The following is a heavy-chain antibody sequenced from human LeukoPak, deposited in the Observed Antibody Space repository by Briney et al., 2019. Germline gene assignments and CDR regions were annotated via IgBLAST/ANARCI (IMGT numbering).Heavy chain of an antibody. D-gene: IGHD1-7*01. CDR3: ARVGVELELLEDYYYYYGMDV. J-gene: IGHJ6*02. Sequence: SVKVSCKASGGTFSSYAISWVRQAPGQGLEWMGGIIPIFGTANYAQKFQGRVTITADESTSTAYMELSSLRSEDTAVYYCARVGVELELLEDYYYYYGMDVWGQGTTVTVSS. CDR2: IIPIFGTA. CDR1: GGTFSSYA. V-gene: IGHV1-69*01.